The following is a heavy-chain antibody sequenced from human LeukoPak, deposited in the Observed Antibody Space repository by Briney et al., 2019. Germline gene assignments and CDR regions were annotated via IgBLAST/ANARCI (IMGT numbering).Heavy chain of an antibody. CDR1: GYTFTSYG. Sequence: ASVKVSCKASGYTFTSYGISWVRQAPGQGLEWMGWISAYNGNTNYAQKLQGRVTMTTDTSTSTAYMELRSLRSDDTAVYYCARDRNSYYYDSSGYYLPDYWGQGTLVTVSS. J-gene: IGHJ4*02. CDR3: ARDRNSYYYDSSGYYLPDY. V-gene: IGHV1-18*01. D-gene: IGHD3-22*01. CDR2: ISAYNGNT.